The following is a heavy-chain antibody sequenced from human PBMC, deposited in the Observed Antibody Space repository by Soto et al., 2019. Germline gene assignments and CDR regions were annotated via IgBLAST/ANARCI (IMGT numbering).Heavy chain of an antibody. CDR1: GGSISSSNW. Sequence: PSETLSLTCAVSGGSISSSNWWSWVRQPPGKGLEWIGEIYHSGSTNYNPSLKSRVTISVDKSKNQFSLKLSSVTAADTAVYYCASAKYYYDSSGHYPYYYYGMAVWGQGTTVTVSS. CDR3: ASAKYYYDSSGHYPYYYYGMAV. J-gene: IGHJ6*02. D-gene: IGHD3-22*01. CDR2: IYHSGST. V-gene: IGHV4-4*02.